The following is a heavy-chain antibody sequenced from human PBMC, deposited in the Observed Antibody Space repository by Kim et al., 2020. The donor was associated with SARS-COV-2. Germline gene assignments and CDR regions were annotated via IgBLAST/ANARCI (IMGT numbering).Heavy chain of an antibody. CDR3: AKDGEVWWLRTYYYYMDV. CDR1: GFTFDDYA. Sequence: GGSLRLSCAASGFTFDDYAMHWVRQAPGKGLEWVSLISGDGGSTYYADSVKGRFTISRDNSKNSLYLQMNSLRTEDTALYYCAKDGEVWWLRTYYYYMDVWGKGTTVTVSS. D-gene: IGHD5-12*01. CDR2: ISGDGGST. V-gene: IGHV3-43*02. J-gene: IGHJ6*03.